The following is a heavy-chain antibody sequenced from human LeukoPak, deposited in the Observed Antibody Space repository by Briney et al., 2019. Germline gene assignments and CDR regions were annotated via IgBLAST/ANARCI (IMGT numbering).Heavy chain of an antibody. D-gene: IGHD1-1*01. J-gene: IGHJ6*03. CDR1: GFTFSSYS. Sequence: GGSLRLSCAASGFTFSSYSMNWVRQAPGKGLEWVSSISSSSSYIYYADSVKGRFTISRDNAKNSLHLQMNSLRAEDTAVYYCARDGTGTTGYYYYYMDVWGKGTTVTVSS. CDR2: ISSSSSYI. CDR3: ARDGTGTTGYYYYYMDV. V-gene: IGHV3-21*01.